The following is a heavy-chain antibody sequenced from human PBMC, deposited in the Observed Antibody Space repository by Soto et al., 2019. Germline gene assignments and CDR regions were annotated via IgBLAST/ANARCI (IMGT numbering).Heavy chain of an antibody. D-gene: IGHD6-19*01. Sequence: QVQLVESGGGVVQPGRSLRLSCAASGFTFSSYGMHWLRQAPGKGLEWVAVISYDGSNKYYADSVKGRFTISRDNSKNTLYLQMNSLRAEDTAVYYCAKTSAARAVAGPLDYWGQGTLGTVSA. J-gene: IGHJ4*02. V-gene: IGHV3-30*18. CDR2: ISYDGSNK. CDR3: AKTSAARAVAGPLDY. CDR1: GFTFSSYG.